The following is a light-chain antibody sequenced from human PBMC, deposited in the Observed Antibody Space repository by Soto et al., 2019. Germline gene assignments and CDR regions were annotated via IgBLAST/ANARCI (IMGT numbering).Light chain of an antibody. CDR1: SSDVNGYNY. J-gene: IGLJ1*01. Sequence: QSALTQPASVSGSPGQSITISCTGTSSDVNGYNYVSWYQQHPGKAPKLMIYEVSNRPSGVSNRFSGSKSGNTASLTISGLQAEDEADYYCSSYTSSSTSYGFGPVTKVTVL. V-gene: IGLV2-14*01. CDR3: SSYTSSSTSYG. CDR2: EVS.